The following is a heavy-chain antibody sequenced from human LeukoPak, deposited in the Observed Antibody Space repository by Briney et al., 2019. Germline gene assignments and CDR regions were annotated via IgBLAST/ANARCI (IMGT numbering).Heavy chain of an antibody. D-gene: IGHD3-10*01. Sequence: GSSVKVSCKASGGTFKSYAITWVGQAPGQALEWMGGIIPMFAPARYAQNFQGRVTITTDESTSTAYMELSSLKSEDTAVYYCARGAHSGSYSSWFHPWGQGTLVTVSS. V-gene: IGHV1-69*05. CDR2: IIPMFAPA. J-gene: IGHJ5*02. CDR1: GGTFKSYA. CDR3: ARGAHSGSYSSWFHP.